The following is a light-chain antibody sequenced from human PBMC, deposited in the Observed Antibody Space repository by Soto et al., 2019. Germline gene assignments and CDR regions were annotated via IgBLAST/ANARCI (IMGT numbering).Light chain of an antibody. CDR3: YSYTTRSTRV. J-gene: IGLJ2*01. CDR1: SSDVGAYNY. V-gene: IGLV2-14*01. Sequence: QSVLTQPASVSGSPGQSITISCTGTSSDVGAYNYVSWYQQHPGKAPKLMIYDVSNRPSGVSNRFAGSKSGNTASLTISGLQAEDEADYYCYSYTTRSTRVFGGGTKLTVL. CDR2: DVS.